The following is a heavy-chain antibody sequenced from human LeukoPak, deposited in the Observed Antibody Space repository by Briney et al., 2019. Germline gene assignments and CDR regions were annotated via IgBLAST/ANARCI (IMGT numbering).Heavy chain of an antibody. CDR2: IIPIFGTA. CDR1: GGTFSSCA. Sequence: AASVKVSCKASGGTFSSCAISWVRPAPGQGREWMGGIIPIFGTANYAQKFQGRVTITADESTSTAYMELSSLRSEDTAVYYCARTYGSGSPYYYYYYYMDVWGKGTTVTISS. D-gene: IGHD3-10*01. J-gene: IGHJ6*03. CDR3: ARTYGSGSPYYYYYYYMDV. V-gene: IGHV1-69*13.